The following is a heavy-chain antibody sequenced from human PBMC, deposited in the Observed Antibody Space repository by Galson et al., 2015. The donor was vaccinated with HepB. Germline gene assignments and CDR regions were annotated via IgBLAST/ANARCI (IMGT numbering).Heavy chain of an antibody. V-gene: IGHV3-11*06. CDR2: ISSSSSYT. J-gene: IGHJ4*02. CDR1: GFTFSDYY. CDR3: ARGGAKRWLPGDY. D-gene: IGHD5-24*01. Sequence: SLRLSCAASGFTFSDYYMSWIRQAPGKGLEWVSYISSSSSYTNYADSVKGRFTISRDNAKNSLYLQMNSLRAEDTAAYYCARGGAKRWLPGDYWGQGTLVTVSS.